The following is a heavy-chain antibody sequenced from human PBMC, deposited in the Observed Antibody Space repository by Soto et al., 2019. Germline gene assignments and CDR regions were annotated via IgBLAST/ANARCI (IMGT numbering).Heavy chain of an antibody. J-gene: IGHJ4*02. CDR1: GGSISSSSYY. CDR2: IYYSGST. D-gene: IGHD1-26*01. CDR3: ARHKVGATSANFDY. V-gene: IGHV4-39*01. Sequence: PSETLSLTCTVSGGSISSSSYYWGWIRQPPGKGLEWIGSIYYSGSTYYNPSLKSRVTISVDTSKNQFSLKLSSVTAADKAVYYCARHKVGATSANFDYWGQGTLVTVSS.